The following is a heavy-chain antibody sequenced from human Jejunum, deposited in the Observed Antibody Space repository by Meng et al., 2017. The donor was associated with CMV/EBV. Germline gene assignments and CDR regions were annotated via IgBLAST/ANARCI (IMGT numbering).Heavy chain of an antibody. D-gene: IGHD2-15*01. V-gene: IGHV3-74*01. Sequence: TVSSYWMHRGNQAPGQGLVWVSRVSGDGSTKSYAGSVKGRFTISRNNSKNMVYLEMSSLRVEDTAVYYCAKVLDEFCSGGSCIAGADYWGQGTLVTVSS. CDR3: AKVLDEFCSGGSCIAGADY. J-gene: IGHJ4*02. CDR1: TVSSYW. CDR2: VSGDGSTK.